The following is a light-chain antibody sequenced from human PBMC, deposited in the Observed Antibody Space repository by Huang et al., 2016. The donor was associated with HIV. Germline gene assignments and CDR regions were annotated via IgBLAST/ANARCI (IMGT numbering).Light chain of an antibody. CDR1: EYISNY. CDR2: AAS. Sequence: IRITQSPYSLSASTGDRVTIACRASEYISNYFAWFQQKPGRAPNLLIYAASTLQSGVPSRFSGNVSATDFTLTIACLQSEDFATYYCQQYNPYPWTFGQGTQLEI. CDR3: QQYNPYPWT. V-gene: IGKV1-8*01. J-gene: IGKJ1*01.